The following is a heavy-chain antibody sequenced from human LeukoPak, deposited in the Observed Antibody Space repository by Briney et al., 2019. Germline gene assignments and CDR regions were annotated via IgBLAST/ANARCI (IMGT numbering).Heavy chain of an antibody. J-gene: IGHJ4*02. V-gene: IGHV5-51*01. CDR1: GYSLTSYW. CDR3: ARRGSGTYFPFDY. CDR2: IYPGDSDT. Sequence: GESLKISCTASGYSLTSYWIGWVRQMPGKGLEWMGIIYPGDSDTRYSPSFQGQVTISVDKSISTAYLQWSGLKASDTAMYYCARRGSGTYFPFDYWGQGTLVTVSS. D-gene: IGHD1-26*01.